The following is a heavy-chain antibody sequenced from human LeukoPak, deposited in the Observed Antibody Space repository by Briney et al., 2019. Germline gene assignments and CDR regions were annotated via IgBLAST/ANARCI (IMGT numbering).Heavy chain of an antibody. D-gene: IGHD5-18*01. V-gene: IGHV1-2*02. CDR1: GYTFTGYY. CDR3: ARGLVDTAMVFFDY. CDR2: INPNSGGT. Sequence: GASVKVSCKASGYTFTGYYMHWVRQAPGQGLEWMGWINPNSGGTNYAQKFQGRVTMTRDTSISTAYMELSRLRSDDTAVYYCARGLVDTAMVFFDYWGQGTLVTVSS. J-gene: IGHJ4*02.